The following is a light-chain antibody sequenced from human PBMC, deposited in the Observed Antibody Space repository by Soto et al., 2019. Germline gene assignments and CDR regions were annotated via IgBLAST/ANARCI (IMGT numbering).Light chain of an antibody. J-gene: IGLJ2*01. V-gene: IGLV2-11*01. Sequence: QSVLTQPRSVSGSPGQSVTISCTGTSSAIRHYDYVSWYQQHPGKAPKLIIYDVSERPSGVPDRFSGSKSGNTASLTISGLQAEDEADYYCCSDAGSYILFFGGGTKLTGL. CDR2: DVS. CDR1: SSAIRHYDY. CDR3: CSDAGSYILF.